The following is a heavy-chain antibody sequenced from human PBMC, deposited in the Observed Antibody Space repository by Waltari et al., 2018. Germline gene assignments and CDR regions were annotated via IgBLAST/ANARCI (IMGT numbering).Heavy chain of an antibody. CDR3: ARVKVGFLEWLVYGMDV. D-gene: IGHD3-3*01. CDR1: GYTFTSYD. CDR2: MNPNSGNT. J-gene: IGHJ6*02. Sequence: QVQLVQSGAEVKKPGASVKVSCKASGYTFTSYDINWVRQATGQGLEWMGWMNPNSGNTGSAQKFQGIVTMTRNTSISTAYMELSSLRSEDTAVYYCARVKVGFLEWLVYGMDVWGQGTTVTVSS. V-gene: IGHV1-8*01.